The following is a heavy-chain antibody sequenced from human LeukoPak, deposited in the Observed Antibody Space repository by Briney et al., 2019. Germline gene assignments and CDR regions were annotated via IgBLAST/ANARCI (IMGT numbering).Heavy chain of an antibody. CDR1: GGSISSSSYY. CDR2: IYYSGST. D-gene: IGHD3-10*01. Sequence: KPSQTLSLTCTVSGGSISSSSYYWGWIRQPPGKGLEWIGSIYYSGSTYYNPSLKSRVTISVDTSKNQFSLKLSSVTAADTAVYYCARHRNKWFGSFTGSYYYYMDVWGKGTTVTVSS. J-gene: IGHJ6*03. CDR3: ARHRNKWFGSFTGSYYYYMDV. V-gene: IGHV4-39*01.